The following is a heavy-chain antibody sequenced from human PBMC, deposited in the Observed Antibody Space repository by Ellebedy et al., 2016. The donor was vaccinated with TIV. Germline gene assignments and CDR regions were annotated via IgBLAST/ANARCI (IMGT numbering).Heavy chain of an antibody. J-gene: IGHJ5*02. V-gene: IGHV3-7*01. CDR3: ARRGSYGDYAVQVNSWFDT. Sequence: GESLKISCIASGFSFRSYWMSWVRQAPGKRLEWVANLRQDGDAKYYVDSVKGRFTISRDNAKNSLYLQMNGLRAEDTAVYYCARRGSYGDYAVQVNSWFDTWGQGTLVTVSS. D-gene: IGHD4-17*01. CDR2: LRQDGDAK. CDR1: GFSFRSYW.